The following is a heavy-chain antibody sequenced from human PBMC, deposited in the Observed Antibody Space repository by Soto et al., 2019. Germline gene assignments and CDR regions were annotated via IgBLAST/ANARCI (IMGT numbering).Heavy chain of an antibody. CDR1: GFTFSSYS. J-gene: IGHJ5*02. D-gene: IGHD5-12*01. V-gene: IGHV3-21*01. CDR2: ISSSSSYI. CDR3: AREGEVATISGFDP. Sequence: PGGSLRLSCAASGFTFSSYSMNWVRQAPGKGLEWVSSISSSSSYIYYADSVKGRFTISRDNAKNSLYLQMNSLRAEDTAVYYCAREGEVATISGFDPWGQGTLVTVSS.